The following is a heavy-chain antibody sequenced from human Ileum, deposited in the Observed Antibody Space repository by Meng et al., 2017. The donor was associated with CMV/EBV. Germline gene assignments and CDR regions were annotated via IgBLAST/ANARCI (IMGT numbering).Heavy chain of an antibody. J-gene: IGHJ4*02. CDR2: IRQDGRDK. CDR1: GFIFSDYW. D-gene: IGHD6-13*01. V-gene: IGHV3-7*03. CDR3: TKGGVYSSSWGDY. Sequence: GGSLRLSCAASGFIFSDYWMSWVRQAPGKGLEWVANIRQDGRDKYYVESVKGRFTISRDNVKRSLYLQMDSLRAEDTAVYYCTKGGVYSSSWGDYWGQGTLVTVSS.